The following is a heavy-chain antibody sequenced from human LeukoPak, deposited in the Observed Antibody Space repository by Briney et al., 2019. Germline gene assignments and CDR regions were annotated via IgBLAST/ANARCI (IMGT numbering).Heavy chain of an antibody. CDR1: GGSISSYY. D-gene: IGHD2-15*01. V-gene: IGHV4-59*01. J-gene: IGHJ4*02. CDR2: IYYSGST. Sequence: PSETLSLICPVSGGSISSYYWSWTRQPPGKGLEWIGYIYYSGSTNYNPSLKSRVTISVDTSKNQFSLKLSSVTAADTAVYYCARDRGGSHRNWGQGVLVTVSS. CDR3: ARDRGGSHRN.